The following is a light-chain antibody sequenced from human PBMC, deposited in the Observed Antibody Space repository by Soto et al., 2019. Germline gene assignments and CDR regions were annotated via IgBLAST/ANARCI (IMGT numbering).Light chain of an antibody. CDR1: QSISSW. J-gene: IGKJ4*01. CDR2: DAS. CDR3: QQYNRYLT. Sequence: DIQMTPSPSTLSASVGDRVTITCRASQSISSWLAWYQQKPGKATKLLIYDASSLQSGVPSRFSGSGSGTEFALSNSSLQPDDFATYCCQQYNRYLTFGGGTKVEIK. V-gene: IGKV1-5*01.